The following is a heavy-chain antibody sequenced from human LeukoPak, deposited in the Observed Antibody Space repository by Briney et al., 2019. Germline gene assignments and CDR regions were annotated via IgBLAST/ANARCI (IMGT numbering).Heavy chain of an antibody. CDR3: ARGRVEVTIFGVVTGYWVDY. V-gene: IGHV3-7*01. CDR1: GFTFSSYW. D-gene: IGHD3-3*01. CDR2: IKQDGSEK. Sequence: GGSLRLSCAASGFTFSSYWMSWVRQAPEKGLEWVANIKQDGSEKYYVDSVKGRFTISRDNAKNSLYLQMNSLRAEDTAVYYCARGRVEVTIFGVVTGYWVDYWGQGTLVTVSS. J-gene: IGHJ4*02.